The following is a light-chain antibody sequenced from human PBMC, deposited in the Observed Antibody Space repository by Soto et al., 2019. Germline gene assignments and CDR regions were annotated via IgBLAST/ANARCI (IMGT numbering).Light chain of an antibody. V-gene: IGKV1-12*01. J-gene: IGKJ3*01. CDR1: QTISSW. Sequence: IHMTQSPSTLSGSVGDRVTITCRASQTISSWLAWYQQKPGKAPKLLIYAASSLQSGVSSRFSGSGSGTDFTLTISSLQPEDFATYYCQQGNSFPFTFGPGTKVDIK. CDR3: QQGNSFPFT. CDR2: AAS.